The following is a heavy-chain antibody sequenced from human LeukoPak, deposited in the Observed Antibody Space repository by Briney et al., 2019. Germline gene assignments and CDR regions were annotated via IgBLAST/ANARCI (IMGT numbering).Heavy chain of an antibody. D-gene: IGHD6-19*01. V-gene: IGHV1-2*02. CDR1: GYTFTCYY. CDR2: INPNSGGT. J-gene: IGHJ5*02. Sequence: ASVKVSCKASGYTFTCYYMHWVRQAPGQGLEWMGWINPNSGGTNYAQKFQGRATMTRDTSISTAYMELSRLTSDDTAVYYCARVGIAVADIWFDPWGQGTLVTVSS. CDR3: ARVGIAVADIWFDP.